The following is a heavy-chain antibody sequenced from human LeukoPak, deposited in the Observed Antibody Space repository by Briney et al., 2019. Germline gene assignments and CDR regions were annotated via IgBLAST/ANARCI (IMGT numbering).Heavy chain of an antibody. D-gene: IGHD6-19*01. CDR2: IYHSGST. CDR3: ASGDQWLVRGGYYFDY. V-gene: IGHV4-4*02. CDR1: GGSISSSNW. J-gene: IGHJ4*02. Sequence: SGTLSLTCAVSGGSISSSNWWSWVRQPPGKGLEWIGEIYHSGSTNYNPSLKSRVTISVDKSKNQFSLKLSSATAADTAVYYCASGDQWLVRGGYYFDYWGQGTLVTVSS.